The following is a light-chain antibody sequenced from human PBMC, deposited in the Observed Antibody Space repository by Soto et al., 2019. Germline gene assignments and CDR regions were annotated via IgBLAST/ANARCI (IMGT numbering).Light chain of an antibody. Sequence: DIQMTPSPSSLSASVGDRVTITCRASQSISSYLNWYQQKPGKAPKLLIYAASSLQSGVPSRFSGSGSGTDFTLTISSLQPEDFATYYCQQSYSIPCTFGQGTKVEIK. J-gene: IGKJ1*01. CDR1: QSISSY. CDR2: AAS. CDR3: QQSYSIPCT. V-gene: IGKV1-39*01.